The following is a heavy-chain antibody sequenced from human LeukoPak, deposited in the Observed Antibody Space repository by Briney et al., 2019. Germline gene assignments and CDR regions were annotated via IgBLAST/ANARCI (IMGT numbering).Heavy chain of an antibody. D-gene: IGHD3-22*01. J-gene: IGHJ4*02. CDR3: ARDLYDSSGYDPS. CDR1: GFTFSSYA. CDR2: ISYDGSNK. V-gene: IGHV3-30-3*01. Sequence: GGSLRLSCAASGFTFSSYAMHWVRQAPGKGLEWVAVISYDGSNKYYADSVKGRFTISRDNSKNTLYLQMNSLRAEDTAVYCCARDLYDSSGYDPSWGQGTLVTVSS.